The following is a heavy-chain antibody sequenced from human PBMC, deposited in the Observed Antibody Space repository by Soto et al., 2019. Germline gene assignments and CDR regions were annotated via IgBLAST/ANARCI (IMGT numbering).Heavy chain of an antibody. V-gene: IGHV3-21*01. D-gene: IGHD4-17*01. CDR1: GFTFSSYS. Sequence: NPGGSLRLSCAASGFTFSSYSMTWVRQAPGKGLEWVSCISSGGSDTYYADSVKGRFTISRDNAKNSLYLQMDSLTAEDTAIYYCARVTDYGDDPRPLYYYGMDGWGQGNTVTVS. CDR2: ISSGGSDT. J-gene: IGHJ6*02. CDR3: ARVTDYGDDPRPLYYYGMDG.